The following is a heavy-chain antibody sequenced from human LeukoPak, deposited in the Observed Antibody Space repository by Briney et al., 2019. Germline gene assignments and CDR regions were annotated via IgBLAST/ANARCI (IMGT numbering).Heavy chain of an antibody. J-gene: IGHJ4*02. Sequence: PSETLSLTCTVSGGSISTYYWSWIRQPPGKGLEWIGYIYYSGSTSYNPSLKSRVTISVDTSKNQFSLKLSSVTTADTAVYYCAREEALGSGSFDYWGQGTLVTVSS. CDR2: IYYSGST. V-gene: IGHV4-59*01. D-gene: IGHD1-26*01. CDR1: GGSISTYY. CDR3: AREEALGSGSFDY.